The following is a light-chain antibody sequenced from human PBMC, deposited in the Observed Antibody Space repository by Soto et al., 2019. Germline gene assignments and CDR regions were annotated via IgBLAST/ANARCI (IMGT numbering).Light chain of an antibody. J-gene: IGKJ5*01. CDR3: QQYDNWPPVT. Sequence: EIVMTQSPATLSVSPGERATLSCRVSQSVSSNLAWYQQKPGQAPRLLIYGTSTRATGIPARFSGSGSGTEFTLTISSLQSEDFAVYYCQQYDNWPPVTFGQGTRLEIK. CDR1: QSVSSN. CDR2: GTS. V-gene: IGKV3-15*01.